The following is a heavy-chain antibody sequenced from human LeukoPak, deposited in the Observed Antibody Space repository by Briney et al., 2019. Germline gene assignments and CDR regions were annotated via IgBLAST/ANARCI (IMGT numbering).Heavy chain of an antibody. J-gene: IGHJ5*02. V-gene: IGHV3-73*01. Sequence: SPVHWVRQASGKGLEWVGRIRSKTHTYATAYAASVKGRFTISRDNSKNTLYLQMNSLRDEDTAIYYCARDLSGRFDPWGQGTLVTVSS. CDR3: ARDLSGRFDP. CDR2: IRSKTHTYAT. CDR1: SP. D-gene: IGHD3-10*01.